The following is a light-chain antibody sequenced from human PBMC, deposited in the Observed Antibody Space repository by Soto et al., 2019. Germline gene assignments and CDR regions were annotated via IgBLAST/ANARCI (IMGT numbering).Light chain of an antibody. CDR1: QGVSSN. CDR2: GAS. Sequence: EIVMTQSPATLSVSPGERATLSCRASQGVSSNLAWYQQKPGQAPRLLIYGASTRATGIPARFSGSGSGTEFTLTISSLQSEDVAVYYCQHHHRTLPWTFGQGTKVDIK. J-gene: IGKJ1*01. V-gene: IGKV3-15*01. CDR3: QHHHRTLPWT.